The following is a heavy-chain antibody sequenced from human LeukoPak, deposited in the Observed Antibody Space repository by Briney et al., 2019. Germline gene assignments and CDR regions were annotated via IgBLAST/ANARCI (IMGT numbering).Heavy chain of an antibody. Sequence: ASVKVSCKASGYTFTGYYMHWVRQAPGQGLEWMGRINPNSGGTNYAQKFQGRVTMTRDTSISTAYMELSRLRSDDTAVYYCARTRGPAAGYYYFDYWGQGTLVTVSS. CDR3: ARTRGPAAGYYYFDY. CDR1: GYTFTGYY. V-gene: IGHV1-2*06. J-gene: IGHJ4*02. CDR2: INPNSGGT. D-gene: IGHD3-9*01.